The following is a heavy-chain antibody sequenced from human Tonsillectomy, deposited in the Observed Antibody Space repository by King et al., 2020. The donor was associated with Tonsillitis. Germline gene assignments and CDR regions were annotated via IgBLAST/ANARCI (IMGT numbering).Heavy chain of an antibody. D-gene: IGHD6-13*01. CDR1: GDSVSSNSAA. CDR2: TYYRSKWYN. J-gene: IGHJ4*02. CDR3: ARDYFIYSSSGYGFYFDY. Sequence: VQLQQSGPGLVKPSQTLSLTCAISGDSVSSNSAAWNWIRQSPSRGLEWLGRTYYRSKWYNDYAVSVKSRITINPDTSKKQFSLQLNSVTPEDTAVYYCARDYFIYSSSGYGFYFDYWGQGTLVTVSS. V-gene: IGHV6-1*01.